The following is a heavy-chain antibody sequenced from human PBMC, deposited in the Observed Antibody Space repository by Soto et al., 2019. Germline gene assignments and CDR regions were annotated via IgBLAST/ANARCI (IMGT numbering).Heavy chain of an antibody. CDR3: AVTVTGSRSPLAH. CDR1: GGTFSSNA. J-gene: IGHJ4*02. D-gene: IGHD3-9*01. CDR2: IIPIYASP. Sequence: QVQLVQSGAEVKKPGSSVKVSCKASGGTFSSNAISWVRQAPGQGLESMGGIIPIYASPNYAQNFQGRVTVTADKATSTAYLELSRLKFADSAIYYCAVTVTGSRSPLAHWGRGTLVIVSS. V-gene: IGHV1-69*06.